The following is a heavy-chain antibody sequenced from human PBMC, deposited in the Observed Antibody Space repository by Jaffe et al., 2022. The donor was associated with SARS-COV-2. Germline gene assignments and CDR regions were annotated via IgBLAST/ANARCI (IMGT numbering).Heavy chain of an antibody. V-gene: IGHV3-23*01. CDR1: GFTFSSYA. D-gene: IGHD1-26*01. Sequence: EVQLLESGGGLVQPGGSLRLSCAASGFTFSSYAMSWVRQAPGKGLEWVSAISGSGGSTYYADSVKGRFTISRDNSKNTLYLQMNSLRAEDTAVYYCAKFSSRGSYGVSAFDIWGQGTMVTVSS. CDR2: ISGSGGST. J-gene: IGHJ3*02. CDR3: AKFSSRGSYGVSAFDI.